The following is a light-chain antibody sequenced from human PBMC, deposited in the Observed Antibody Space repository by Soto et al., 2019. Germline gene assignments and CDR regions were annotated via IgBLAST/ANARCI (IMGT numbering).Light chain of an antibody. J-gene: IGLJ1*01. CDR1: SSDVGSYNR. CDR3: SSYTISSTYV. Sequence: QSVLTQPRSVSGSPGQSVTISCTGTSSDVGSYNRVSWYQQPPGTAPKLMIYDVNNRPSGVPDRFSGSKSGNTASLTISGLQAEDEADYYCSSYTISSTYVFGTGTKLTVL. CDR2: DVN. V-gene: IGLV2-18*02.